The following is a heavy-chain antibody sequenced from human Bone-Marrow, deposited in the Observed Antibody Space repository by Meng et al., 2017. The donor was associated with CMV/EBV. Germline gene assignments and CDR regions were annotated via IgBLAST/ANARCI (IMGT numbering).Heavy chain of an antibody. CDR2: ISSSGSSR. CDR3: ARAYCSSTSCYTALFDY. Sequence: GESLKISCAASGFTFSSYEMNWVRQAPGKGLEWVSYISSSGSSRYYADSVKGRFTIPRDNAKNSLYLQMNSLRAEDTAVYYCARAYCSSTSCYTALFDYWGQGTLVTVSS. D-gene: IGHD2-2*02. CDR1: GFTFSSYE. V-gene: IGHV3-48*03. J-gene: IGHJ4*02.